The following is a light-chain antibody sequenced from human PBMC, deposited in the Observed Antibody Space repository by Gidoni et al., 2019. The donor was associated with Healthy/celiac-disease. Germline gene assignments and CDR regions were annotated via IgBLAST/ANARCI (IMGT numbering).Light chain of an antibody. CDR1: QSVRSN. CDR2: GAS. CDR3: QQYNNWPLYT. V-gene: IGKV3-15*01. J-gene: IGKJ2*01. Sequence: EIVMTQSPATLSVSPGERTTLSCRASQSVRSNLGWYQQKPGQAPRLLIYGASTGATGIPARFSGSGSGTEFTLTISSLQSEDFAVYYCQQYNNWPLYTFGQGTKLEI.